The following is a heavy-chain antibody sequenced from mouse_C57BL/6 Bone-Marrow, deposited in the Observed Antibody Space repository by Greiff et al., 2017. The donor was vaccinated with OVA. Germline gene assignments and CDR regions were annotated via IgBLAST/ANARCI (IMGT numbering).Heavy chain of an antibody. Sequence: QVQLQQPGAELVKPGASVKVSCKASGYTFTSYWMHWVKQRPGQGLEWIGRIHPSDSDTNYNQKFKGKATVTVDKSSSTAYMQLSSLTSADSSVYYCANWDWYFDVWGTGTTVTVSS. CDR1: GYTFTSYW. J-gene: IGHJ1*03. D-gene: IGHD4-1*01. CDR3: ANWDWYFDV. V-gene: IGHV1-74*01. CDR2: IHPSDSDT.